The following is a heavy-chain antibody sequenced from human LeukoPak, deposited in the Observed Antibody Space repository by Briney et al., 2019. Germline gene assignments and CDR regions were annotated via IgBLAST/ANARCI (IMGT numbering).Heavy chain of an antibody. CDR2: IGTAGDT. J-gene: IGHJ2*01. D-gene: IGHD3-10*01. Sequence: GGSLRLSCAASGFTFSSYDMHWVRQATGKGLEWVSAIGTAGDTYYPGSVKGRFTISRENAKNSLYLQMNSLRAGDTAVYYCARAPPATMVRGVIIRNWYFDLWGRGTLVTVSS. CDR3: ARAPPATMVRGVIIRNWYFDL. CDR1: GFTFSSYD. V-gene: IGHV3-13*01.